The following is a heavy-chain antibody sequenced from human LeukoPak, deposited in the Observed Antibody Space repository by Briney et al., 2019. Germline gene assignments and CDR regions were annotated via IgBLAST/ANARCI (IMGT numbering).Heavy chain of an antibody. Sequence: PGRSLRLSCVASGFTLRSYGMNCVRQAPGKGLDCVSYIMTTSYYIYYADSVNGRFTISTDAAKNCLYRRMNSLTGAGTSVYYCARDASGSYTGLIDSWGQGTLVTVSS. D-gene: IGHD1-26*01. J-gene: IGHJ4*02. CDR3: ARDASGSYTGLIDS. V-gene: IGHV3-21*01. CDR2: IMTTSYYI. CDR1: GFTLRSYG.